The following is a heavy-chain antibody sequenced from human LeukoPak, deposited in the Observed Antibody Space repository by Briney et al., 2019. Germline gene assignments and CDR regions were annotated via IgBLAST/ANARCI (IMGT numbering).Heavy chain of an antibody. CDR1: GFTFSSYG. D-gene: IGHD3-22*01. J-gene: IGHJ1*01. Sequence: RGSLRLSCAASGFTFSSYGMHWVRQAPGKGLEWVAVISYDGSNKYYADSVKGRFTISRDNSKNTLYLQMNSLRAEDTAVYYCAKDPLDDSSGYYSGYFQHWGQGTLVTVSS. CDR2: ISYDGSNK. CDR3: AKDPLDDSSGYYSGYFQH. V-gene: IGHV3-30*18.